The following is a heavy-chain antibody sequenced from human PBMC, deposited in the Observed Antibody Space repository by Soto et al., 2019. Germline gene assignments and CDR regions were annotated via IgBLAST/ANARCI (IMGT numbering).Heavy chain of an antibody. CDR2: ISDYNGNT. Sequence: QVQLGQSGAEAKKPGASVKVSCKASGYTFINYGISWVRQAPGQGLEWMGWISDYNGNTNYSQKLQGRVTMTTDTSTSTDYMELRSLRSDDTDVYYCAREEVAGTGGDYWGQGTLVTVSS. V-gene: IGHV1-18*01. CDR3: AREEVAGTGGDY. J-gene: IGHJ4*02. CDR1: GYTFINYG. D-gene: IGHD6-19*01.